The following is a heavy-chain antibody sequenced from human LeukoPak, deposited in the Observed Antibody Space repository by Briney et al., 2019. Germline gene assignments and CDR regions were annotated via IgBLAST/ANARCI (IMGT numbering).Heavy chain of an antibody. CDR3: ARGHGGGDYRYYYMDV. Sequence: PSETLSLTCAVYGGSFSGYYWTWIRQPPGKGLEWIGEINHSGSTNYNPSLKSRVTISVDTSKNQFSLKLSSVTAADTAVYYCARGHGGGDYRYYYMDVWGKGTTVTVSS. J-gene: IGHJ6*03. V-gene: IGHV4-34*01. D-gene: IGHD4-23*01. CDR2: INHSGST. CDR1: GGSFSGYY.